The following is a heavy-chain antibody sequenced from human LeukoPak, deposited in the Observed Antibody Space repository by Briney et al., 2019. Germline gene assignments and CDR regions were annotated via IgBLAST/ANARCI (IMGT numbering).Heavy chain of an antibody. CDR1: GGSISSGDYY. J-gene: IGHJ4*02. D-gene: IGHD3-10*01. CDR2: IYYSGST. Sequence: PSQTLSLTCTVPGGSISSGDYYWSWIRQPPGKGLEWIGYIYYSGSTDYNPSLNSRAPISVDTSKNHFSLKLNSVTAADTAVYYCARVPVGLLWFGELSEVFYFDYWGQGTLVTVSS. V-gene: IGHV4-30-4*08. CDR3: ARVPVGLLWFGELSEVFYFDY.